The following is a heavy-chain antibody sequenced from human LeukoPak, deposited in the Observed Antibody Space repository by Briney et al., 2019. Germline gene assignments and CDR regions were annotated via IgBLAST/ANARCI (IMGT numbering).Heavy chain of an antibody. CDR1: GFTFSSYW. CDR2: IKQDGSEK. Sequence: GGSLRLSCAASGFTFSSYWMSWVRQAPGKGLEWVANIKQDGSEKYYVDSVKGRFTISRDNAKNSLYLQMNSLRAEDTAVYYCARGLLVPQDGFDNLGQGTMVTVSS. V-gene: IGHV3-7*04. CDR3: ARGLLVPQDGFDN. D-gene: IGHD6-13*01. J-gene: IGHJ3*02.